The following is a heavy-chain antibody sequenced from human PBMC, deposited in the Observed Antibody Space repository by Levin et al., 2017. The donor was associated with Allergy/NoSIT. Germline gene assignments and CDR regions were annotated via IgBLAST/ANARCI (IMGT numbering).Heavy chain of an antibody. CDR1: GFTFGDYA. CDR2: INWNRDKI. D-gene: IGHD7-27*01. V-gene: IGHV3-9*01. J-gene: IGHJ4*02. Sequence: GGSLRLSCAASGFTFGDYAMHWVRQAPGKGLEWVSGINWNRDKIGYADSVRARFTISRDNAKNSLYLQMNSLGPEDTALYYCAKGFNWGSPNTFDYWGQGTLVTVSS. CDR3: AKGFNWGSPNTFDY.